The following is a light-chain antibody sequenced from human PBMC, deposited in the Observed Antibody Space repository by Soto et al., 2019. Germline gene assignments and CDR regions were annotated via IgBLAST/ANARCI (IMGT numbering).Light chain of an antibody. CDR1: KSVSSSY. CDR2: GAS. Sequence: EIVLTQSPGTLSLSPGERATLSCRASKSVSSSYLAWYQQKPGQAPRLLIYGASSRATGIPDRFSGSGSGTDFTLTISRREPEDFAVYYCQQYGSSPLTFGGGTKLEIK. J-gene: IGKJ4*01. V-gene: IGKV3-20*01. CDR3: QQYGSSPLT.